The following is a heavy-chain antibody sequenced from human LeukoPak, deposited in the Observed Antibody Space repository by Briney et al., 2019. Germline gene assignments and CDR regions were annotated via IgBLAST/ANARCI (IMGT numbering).Heavy chain of an antibody. CDR2: ISGSGGST. J-gene: IGHJ4*02. Sequence: GGSLRLSCAASGFTFSSYAMSWVRQAPGKGLVWVSAISGSGGSTYYADSVKGRFTISRDNSKNTLYLQMNSLRAEDTAVYYCAKDSTGRLPEEPFDYWGQGTLVTVSS. V-gene: IGHV3-23*01. CDR3: AKDSTGRLPEEPFDY. D-gene: IGHD2-2*01. CDR1: GFTFSSYA.